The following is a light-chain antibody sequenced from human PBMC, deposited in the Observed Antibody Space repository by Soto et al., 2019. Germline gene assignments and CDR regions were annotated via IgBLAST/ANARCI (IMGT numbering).Light chain of an antibody. V-gene: IGKV3-20*01. CDR3: QQYDTSPPMYT. Sequence: EIVLTQSPGTLSLSPGERASLSCRASQSVSSNYFAWYQQKPGQAPRLLIYGASSRATGIPERFSGSGSGTDFTLTISRLEPEDFAVYYCQQYDTSPPMYTFGQGTKLKIK. CDR1: QSVSSNY. CDR2: GAS. J-gene: IGKJ2*01.